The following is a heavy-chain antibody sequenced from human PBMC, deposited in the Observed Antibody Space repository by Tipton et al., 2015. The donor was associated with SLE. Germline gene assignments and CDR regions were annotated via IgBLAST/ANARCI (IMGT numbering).Heavy chain of an antibody. CDR3: ASLDFWSGYWGFQH. CDR2: IHYRGST. V-gene: IGHV4-59*08. D-gene: IGHD3-3*01. J-gene: IGHJ1*01. CDR1: GGSISGYY. Sequence: TLSLTCTVSGGSISGYYWSWVRQPPGQGLEWIGYIHYRGSTNYNPSLKSRVTISLDTSKNQFSLKLTSVTAADTAVYYCASLDFWSGYWGFQHWGQGTLVTVSS.